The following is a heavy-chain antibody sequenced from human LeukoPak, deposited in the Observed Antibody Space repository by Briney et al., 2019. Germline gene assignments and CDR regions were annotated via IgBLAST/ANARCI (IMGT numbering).Heavy chain of an antibody. Sequence: ASVKVSFKASGYTFTGYYMHWVRQAPRQGLEWMGWINPNSGGTNYAQKVQGWVTMARDTSISAAYMGLSRVRSDDTAVYYCARERRATGTGLGRDVWGKGTTVTVS. V-gene: IGHV1-2*04. CDR2: INPNSGGT. D-gene: IGHD1-1*01. CDR3: ARERRATGTGLGRDV. CDR1: GYTFTGYY. J-gene: IGHJ6*04.